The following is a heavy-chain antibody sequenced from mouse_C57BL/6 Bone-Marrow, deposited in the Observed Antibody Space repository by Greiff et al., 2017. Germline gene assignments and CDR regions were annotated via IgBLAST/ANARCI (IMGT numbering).Heavy chain of an antibody. CDR1: GFTFSNYW. V-gene: IGHV6-6*02. J-gene: IGHJ4*01. CDR2: IRLKYNNYAT. D-gene: IGHD2-14*01. Sequence: EVQLVEPGGGLVQPGGSMKLSCVASGFTFSNYWMNWVRQSPEQGLEWVAEIRLKYNNYATHYAEYVKGRFTISRDDSKSSVYLQMSNIRAEDTGIYYCTRSYERDYWGQGTSVTVSS. CDR3: TRSYERDY.